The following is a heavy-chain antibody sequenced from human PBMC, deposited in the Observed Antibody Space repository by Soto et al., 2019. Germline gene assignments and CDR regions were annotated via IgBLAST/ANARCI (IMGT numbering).Heavy chain of an antibody. CDR1: GGTFSSYA. D-gene: IGHD2-2*02. J-gene: IGHJ4*02. V-gene: IGHV1-69*01. Sequence: QVQLVQSGAEVKKPGSSVKVSCKASGGTFSSYAISWVRQAPGQGLEWMGGIIPIFGTANYAQKFQGRVTITADESTSTAYMELSSLRSEDTAVYYCATRTYCSSTSCYTDFDYWGQGTLVTVSS. CDR2: IIPIFGTA. CDR3: ATRTYCSSTSCYTDFDY.